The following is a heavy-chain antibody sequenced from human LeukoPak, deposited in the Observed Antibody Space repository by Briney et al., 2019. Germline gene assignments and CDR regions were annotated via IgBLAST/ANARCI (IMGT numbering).Heavy chain of an antibody. V-gene: IGHV4-39*07. J-gene: IGHJ4*02. CDR1: GGSISSSSYY. D-gene: IGHD5-18*01. CDR3: ARAGSIQLWYQIDY. CDR2: IYYSGST. Sequence: SETLSLTCTVSGGSISSSSYYWGWIRQPPGKGLEWIGSIYYSGSTYYNPSLKSRVTISVDTSKNQFSLKLSSVTAADTAVYYCARAGSIQLWYQIDYWGQGTLVTVSS.